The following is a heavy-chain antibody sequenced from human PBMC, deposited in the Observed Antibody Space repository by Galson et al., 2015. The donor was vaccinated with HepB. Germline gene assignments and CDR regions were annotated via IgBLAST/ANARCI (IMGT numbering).Heavy chain of an antibody. Sequence: CKASGGTFSSYAISWVRQAPGQGLEWMGGIIPIFGTANYAQKFQGRVTITADESTSTAYMELSSLRSEDTAVYYCARDSTTGTTDLDYWGQGTLVTVSS. D-gene: IGHD1-1*01. V-gene: IGHV1-69*01. CDR2: IIPIFGTA. J-gene: IGHJ4*02. CDR3: ARDSTTGTTDLDY. CDR1: GGTFSSYA.